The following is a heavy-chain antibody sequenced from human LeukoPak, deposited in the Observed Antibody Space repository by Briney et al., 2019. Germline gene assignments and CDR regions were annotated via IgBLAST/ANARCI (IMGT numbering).Heavy chain of an antibody. Sequence: GGSLRLSCAASGFTFSSYAMTWVRQAPGKGLEWVSSISSSSSYIYYADSVKGRFTISRDNAKNSLYLQMNSLRAEDTAVYYCARTAVPYYFDYWGQGTLVTVSS. D-gene: IGHD1-1*01. V-gene: IGHV3-21*01. CDR2: ISSSSSYI. CDR1: GFTFSSYA. CDR3: ARTAVPYYFDY. J-gene: IGHJ4*02.